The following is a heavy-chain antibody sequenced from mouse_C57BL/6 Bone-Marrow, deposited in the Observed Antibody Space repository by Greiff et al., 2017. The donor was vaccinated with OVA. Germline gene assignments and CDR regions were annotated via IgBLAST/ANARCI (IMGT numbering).Heavy chain of an antibody. Sequence: DVKLVESGGDLVKPGGSLKLSCAASGFTFSSYGMSWVRQTPDKRLEWVATISSGGSYTYYPDSVKGRFTISRDNAKNTLYLQMSSLKSEDTAMYYCAGYYYGPGAYWGQGTLVTVSA. D-gene: IGHD1-1*01. CDR3: AGYYYGPGAY. J-gene: IGHJ3*01. CDR2: ISSGGSYT. CDR1: GFTFSSYG. V-gene: IGHV5-6*02.